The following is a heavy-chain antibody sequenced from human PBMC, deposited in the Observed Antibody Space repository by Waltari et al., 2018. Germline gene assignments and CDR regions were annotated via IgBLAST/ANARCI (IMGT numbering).Heavy chain of an antibody. D-gene: IGHD3-9*01. CDR2: WKGDGREK. CDR1: GFSLSSYW. J-gene: IGHJ6*02. V-gene: IGHV3-7*01. CDR3: AREILRNVDWSHYALDV. Sequence: EVQLVESGGGLVQPGGSLRLSCAASGFSLSSYWMNWGRQAPGKGVEGVAKWKGDGREKYYAASVKGRFTISRDNAGNSLFLQMNSVRAEDTGVYYCAREILRNVDWSHYALDVWGPGTTVTVAS.